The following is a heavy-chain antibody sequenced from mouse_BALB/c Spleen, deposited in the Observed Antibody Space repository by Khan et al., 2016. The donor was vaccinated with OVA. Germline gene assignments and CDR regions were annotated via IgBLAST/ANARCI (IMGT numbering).Heavy chain of an antibody. V-gene: IGHV2-2*02. CDR1: GFSLTSYG. Sequence: QVQLKQSGPGLVQPSQSLSITCTVSGFSLTSYGVHWVRQSPGKGLEWLGVFWSGGSTDYNAAFISRLSISKDNSKSQVFFKMNSLQANDSAIYYCARNYDYDEGLAYWGQGTLVTVSA. D-gene: IGHD2-4*01. J-gene: IGHJ3*01. CDR2: FWSGGST. CDR3: ARNYDYDEGLAY.